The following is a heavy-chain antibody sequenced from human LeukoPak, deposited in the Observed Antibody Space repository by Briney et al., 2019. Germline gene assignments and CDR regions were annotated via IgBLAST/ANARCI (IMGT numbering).Heavy chain of an antibody. CDR3: ARGPGNYDILAGYHRGLIDY. Sequence: PSETLSLTCAVYGGSFSGYYWSWIRQPPGKGLEWIGEINHSGSTNYNPSLKSRVTISVDTSKNQFSLKLSSVTAADTAVYYCARGPGNYDILAGYHRGLIDYWGQGTLVTVSS. CDR2: INHSGST. V-gene: IGHV4-34*01. CDR1: GGSFSGYY. D-gene: IGHD3-9*01. J-gene: IGHJ4*02.